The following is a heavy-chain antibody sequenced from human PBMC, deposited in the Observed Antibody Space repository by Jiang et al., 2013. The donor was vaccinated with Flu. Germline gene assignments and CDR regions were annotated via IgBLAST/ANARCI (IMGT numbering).Heavy chain of an antibody. Sequence: LLKPSETLSLTCTVSGGSVSSGSYYWSWIRQPPGKGLEWIGYIYYSGSTNYNPSLKSRVTISVDTSKNQFSLKLSSVTAADTAVYYCAREISSTDILYGMDVWGQGTTVTVSS. CDR2: IYYSGST. D-gene: IGHD6-13*01. V-gene: IGHV4-61*01. CDR1: GGSVSSGSYY. J-gene: IGHJ6*02. CDR3: AREISSTDILYGMDV.